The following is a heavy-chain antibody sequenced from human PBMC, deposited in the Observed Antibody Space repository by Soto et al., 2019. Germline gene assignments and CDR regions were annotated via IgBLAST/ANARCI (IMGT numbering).Heavy chain of an antibody. CDR2: VSDSSSRI. V-gene: IGHV3-48*02. CDR3: ARSPSPRCCDY. CDR1: GFTFSDYN. D-gene: IGHD2-8*01. Sequence: EVQLVESGGGLVQPGGSLRLSCAASGFTFSDYNMNWVRQAPGKGLEWVSYVSDSSSRIYYADSVKGRFTISRDNAKNSLFLQMHSLRDEDTAVSYCARSPSPRCCDYWGQGTLVTVSS. J-gene: IGHJ4*02.